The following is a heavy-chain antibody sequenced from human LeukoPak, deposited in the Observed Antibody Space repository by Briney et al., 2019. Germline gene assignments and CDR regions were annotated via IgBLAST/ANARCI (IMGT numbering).Heavy chain of an antibody. CDR3: ARDHIVAGAPIDY. J-gene: IGHJ4*02. CDR1: GFTFSSYS. CDR2: ISSSSSTI. Sequence: GGSLRLSCAASGFTFSSYSMNWVRQAPGKGLEWVSYISSSSSTIYYADSVKGRFTISRDNAKNSLYLQMNSLRAEDTAVYYCARDHIVAGAPIDYWGQGTLVTDSS. V-gene: IGHV3-48*04. D-gene: IGHD5-12*01.